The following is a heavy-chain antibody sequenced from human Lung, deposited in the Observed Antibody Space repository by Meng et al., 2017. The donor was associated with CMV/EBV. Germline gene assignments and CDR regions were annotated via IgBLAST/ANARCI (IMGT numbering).Heavy chain of an antibody. Sequence: SVXVSXXASGGDFYNFGISWIRQAPGQGLQWMGRIIPTFGTAHYARGFQGKITISADGPTTTAFMEISGLTSDDTAVYYCARPFRPGYGDPGFDFWGQGTLVXVSS. J-gene: IGHJ4*02. V-gene: IGHV1-69*13. CDR1: GGDFYNFG. D-gene: IGHD4-17*01. CDR2: IIPTFGTA. CDR3: ARPFRPGYGDPGFDF.